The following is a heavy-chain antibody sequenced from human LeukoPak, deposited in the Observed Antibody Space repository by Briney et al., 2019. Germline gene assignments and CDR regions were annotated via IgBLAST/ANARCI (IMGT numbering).Heavy chain of an antibody. D-gene: IGHD3-10*01. CDR2: ISTSSTYI. CDR1: GFTFSSYS. J-gene: IGHJ6*04. V-gene: IGHV3-21*01. Sequence: GGSLRLSCAASGFTFSSYSMNWVRQAPGKGLEWVSSISTSSTYIYYADSLKGRFTISRGNAKNSLYLQMNSLRADDTAVYYCARDLIVGATYYYAVDVWGKGTTVTVSS. CDR3: ARDLIVGATYYYAVDV.